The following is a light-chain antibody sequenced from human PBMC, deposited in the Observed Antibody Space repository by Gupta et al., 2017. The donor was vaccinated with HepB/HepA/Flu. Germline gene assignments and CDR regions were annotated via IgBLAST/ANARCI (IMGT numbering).Light chain of an antibody. J-gene: IGKJ2*01. CDR3: QQYGRT. CDR1: QSVSSSY. CDR2: GAS. V-gene: IGKV3-20*01. Sequence: EIVLTQSPGTLSLSPGERATLSCRASQSVSSSYLAWYQQKPGQAPRLLIYGASSRATGIPDRVSGSGSGTDFTLTISRLEPEDFAGYYCQQYGRTFGQGTKLEIK.